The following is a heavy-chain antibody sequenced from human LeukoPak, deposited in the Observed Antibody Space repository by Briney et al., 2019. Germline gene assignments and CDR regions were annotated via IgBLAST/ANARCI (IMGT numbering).Heavy chain of an antibody. Sequence: GGSLGLSCAASGFTFSSYWMSWVRQAPGKGLEWVANIKQDGSEKYYVDSVKGRFTISRDNAKNSLYLQMNSLRAEDTAVYYCARDRWFGELFHDAFDIWGQGTMVTVSS. CDR2: IKQDGSEK. V-gene: IGHV3-7*03. CDR3: ARDRWFGELFHDAFDI. CDR1: GFTFSSYW. D-gene: IGHD3-10*01. J-gene: IGHJ3*02.